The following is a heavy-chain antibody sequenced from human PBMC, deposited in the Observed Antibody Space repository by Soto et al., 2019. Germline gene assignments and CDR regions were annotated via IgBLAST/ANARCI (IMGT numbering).Heavy chain of an antibody. Sequence: QVQLVESGGGVVQPVRSLRLSCAASGFTFSSYGMHWVRQAPGKGLEWVAVISYDGSNKYYADSVKGRFTISRDNSKNTLYLQMNSLRAEDTAVYYCAPAGIAVAGPMDCPDDYWGQGTLVTVSS. J-gene: IGHJ4*02. CDR1: GFTFSSYG. V-gene: IGHV3-30*03. CDR3: APAGIAVAGPMDCPDDY. D-gene: IGHD6-19*01. CDR2: ISYDGSNK.